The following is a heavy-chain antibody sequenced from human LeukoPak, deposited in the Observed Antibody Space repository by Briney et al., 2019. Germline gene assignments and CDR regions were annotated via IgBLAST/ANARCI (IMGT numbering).Heavy chain of an antibody. D-gene: IGHD4-11*01. CDR1: GYTFTSYY. J-gene: IGHJ6*03. CDR2: INPSGGST. CDR3: ARERGPRDLQQSYYYYYMDV. V-gene: IGHV1-46*03. Sequence: GASVKVSCKASGYTFTSYYMHWVRQAPGQGLEWMGIINPSGGSTSYAQKFQGRVTMTRDTSTSTVYMELSSLRSEDTAVYYCARERGPRDLQQSYYYYYMDVCGKGTPVTVSS.